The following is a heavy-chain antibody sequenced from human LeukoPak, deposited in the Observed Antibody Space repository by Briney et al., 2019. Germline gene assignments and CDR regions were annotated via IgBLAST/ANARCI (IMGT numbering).Heavy chain of an antibody. CDR3: ARAHGDSSSWYRRPRHYYFDY. Sequence: SETLSLTCAVSGGSISSSNWWSWVRQPPGKELAWIGEIYHSGSTNYNPSLKSRVTISVDKSKNQFSLKLSSVTAADTAVYYCARAHGDSSSWYRRPRHYYFDYWGQGTLVTVSS. J-gene: IGHJ4*02. D-gene: IGHD6-13*01. CDR1: GGSISSSNW. V-gene: IGHV4-4*02. CDR2: IYHSGST.